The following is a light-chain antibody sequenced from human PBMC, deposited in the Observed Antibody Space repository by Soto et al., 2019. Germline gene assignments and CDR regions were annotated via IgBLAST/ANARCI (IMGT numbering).Light chain of an antibody. CDR3: LLYYGGAQGVV. CDR2: DTT. CDR1: TGAVTSGYY. V-gene: IGLV7-43*01. Sequence: QAVVTQEPSLTVSPGGTVTLTCASSTGAVTSGYYPNWFQQKPGQAPRALIYDTTNKYSWTPARFSGSLLGGKAALTLSGVQPEDEADYYCLLYYGGAQGVVFGGGTKVTVL. J-gene: IGLJ2*01.